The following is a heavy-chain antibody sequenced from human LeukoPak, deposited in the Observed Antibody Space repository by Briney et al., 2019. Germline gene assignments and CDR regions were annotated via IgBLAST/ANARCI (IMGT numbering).Heavy chain of an antibody. Sequence: LSLTCAVYGGSFSGYYWSWIRQAPGKGLEWISKIRSSNVYTNYADSVKGRFTISRDNADNSLFLQMDSLRAEDTAVYYRARVYCSGGACNRYFFDFWGQGTLVTVSS. V-gene: IGHV3-11*06. CDR2: IRSSNVYT. CDR3: ARVYCSGGACNRYFFDF. D-gene: IGHD2-15*01. CDR1: GGSFSGYY. J-gene: IGHJ4*02.